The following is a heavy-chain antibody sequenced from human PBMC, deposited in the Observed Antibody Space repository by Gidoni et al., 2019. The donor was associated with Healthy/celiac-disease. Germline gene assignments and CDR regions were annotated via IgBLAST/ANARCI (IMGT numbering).Heavy chain of an antibody. CDR2: IYHSGST. D-gene: IGHD1-26*01. Sequence: VQLQESGPGLVKPSGNLSLTCAVSGCSISSSNLWSWVRQPPGKGLEWIGEIYHSGSTNYNPSLKSRVTISVDKSKNQFSLKLSSVTAADTAVYYCATLGSGSYYGWWFDPWGQGTLVTVSS. CDR1: GCSISSSNL. V-gene: IGHV4-4*02. CDR3: ATLGSGSYYGWWFDP. J-gene: IGHJ5*02.